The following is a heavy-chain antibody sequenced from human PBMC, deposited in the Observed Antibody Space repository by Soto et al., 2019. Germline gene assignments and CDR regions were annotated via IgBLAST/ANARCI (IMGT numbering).Heavy chain of an antibody. CDR3: ARIIAAAGGRRYFDL. Sequence: QVQLVESGGGLVKPGGSLRLSCAASGFTFSDYYMSWIRRAPGKGLEWVSYINSSSTYTNYADSVKGRSTISRDNAKNSLSLQMNSLRAEDTAVYYCARIIAAAGGRRYFDLWGRGTLVTVSS. CDR2: INSSSTYT. V-gene: IGHV3-11*05. D-gene: IGHD6-13*01. J-gene: IGHJ2*01. CDR1: GFTFSDYY.